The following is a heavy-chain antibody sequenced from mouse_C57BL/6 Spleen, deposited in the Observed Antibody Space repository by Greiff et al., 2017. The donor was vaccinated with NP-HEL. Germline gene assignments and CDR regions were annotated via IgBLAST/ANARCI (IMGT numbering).Heavy chain of an antibody. V-gene: IGHV5-6*01. CDR3: ARHGGDY. J-gene: IGHJ4*01. CDR1: GFTFSSYG. CDR2: ISSGGSYT. Sequence: EVKLMESGGDLVKPGGSLKLSCAASGFTFSSYGMSWVRQTPDKRLEWVATISSGGSYTYYPDSVKGRFTISRDNAKNTLYLQMSSLKSEDTAMYYCARHGGDYWVKEPQSPSPQ.